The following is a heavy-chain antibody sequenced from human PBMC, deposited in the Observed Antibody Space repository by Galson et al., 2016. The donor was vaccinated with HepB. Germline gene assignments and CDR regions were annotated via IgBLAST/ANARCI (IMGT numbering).Heavy chain of an antibody. CDR1: GYTFTGYY. V-gene: IGHV1-2*06. D-gene: IGHD1/OR15-1a*01. J-gene: IGHJ4*02. CDR3: AVVLNKSMGGY. Sequence: SVKVSCKASGYTFTGYYIDWARQAPGQGLEWMGRINPNSGGTKYVQKFQGRVTMTRDTSISTAYMELSRLRSDDTAVYYCAVVLNKSMGGYWGQGTLVTVSS. CDR2: INPNSGGT.